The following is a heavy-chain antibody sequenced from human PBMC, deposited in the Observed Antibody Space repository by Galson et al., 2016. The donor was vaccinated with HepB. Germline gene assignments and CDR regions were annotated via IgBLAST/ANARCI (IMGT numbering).Heavy chain of an antibody. J-gene: IGHJ6*02. CDR3: ARSLTLYCISTTCYGNYYGMDV. D-gene: IGHD2-2*01. V-gene: IGHV3-64*01. CDR2: ISSNGGST. CDR1: GFTFSSYA. Sequence: SLRLSCAASGFTFSSYAMHWVRQAPGKGLEYASAISSNGGSTYYANSVKGRFTISRDNSKNTLYLQMGSLRAEDMAVYYCARSLTLYCISTTCYGNYYGMDVWGQGTTVTVSS.